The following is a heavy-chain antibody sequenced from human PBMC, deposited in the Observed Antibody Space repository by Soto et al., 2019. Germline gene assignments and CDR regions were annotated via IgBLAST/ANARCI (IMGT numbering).Heavy chain of an antibody. J-gene: IGHJ4*02. D-gene: IGHD6-19*01. CDR2: TYYRSKWYN. V-gene: IGHV6-1*01. Sequence: SQSLSLTCAISGDSVSGNSAAWNWIRQSPSRGLEWLGRTYYRSKWYNDYAVSVKSRITVTPDTSKNQFSLHLNSVTPEDTAVYDCAREFPDYESSGSYFDYWGQGALVTVSS. CDR1: GDSVSGNSAA. CDR3: AREFPDYESSGSYFDY.